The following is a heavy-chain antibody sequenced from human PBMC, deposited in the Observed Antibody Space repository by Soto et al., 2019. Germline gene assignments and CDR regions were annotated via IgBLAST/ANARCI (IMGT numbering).Heavy chain of an antibody. CDR2: IYYSGST. D-gene: IGHD5-18*01. V-gene: IGHV4-59*12. CDR3: ARDRDTAMVRGYYYYGMDV. J-gene: IGHJ6*02. Sequence: SETLSLTCTVSGGSISSYYWSWIRQPPGKGLEWIGYIYYSGSTNYNPSLKSRVTISVDTSKNQFSLKLSSVTAADTAVYYCARDRDTAMVRGYYYYGMDVWGQGTTVTVSS. CDR1: GGSISSYY.